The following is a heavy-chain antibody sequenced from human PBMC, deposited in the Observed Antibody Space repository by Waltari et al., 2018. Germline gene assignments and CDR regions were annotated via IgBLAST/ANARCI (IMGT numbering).Heavy chain of an antibody. V-gene: IGHV3-23*04. CDR3: AKTSGGDYYYYYMDV. Sequence: EVQLVESGGGLVQPGGSLRLSCAASGFTFSSYAMSWVRQAPGKGLGWVSASSGSGGSTYYADSVKGRFTISRDNSKNTLYLQMNSLRAEDTAVYYCAKTSGGDYYYYYMDVWGKGTTVTVSS. CDR1: GFTFSSYA. J-gene: IGHJ6*03. CDR2: SSGSGGST. D-gene: IGHD3-10*01.